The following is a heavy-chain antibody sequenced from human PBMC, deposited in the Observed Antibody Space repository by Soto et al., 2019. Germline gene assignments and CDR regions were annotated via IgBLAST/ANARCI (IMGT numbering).Heavy chain of an antibody. V-gene: IGHV3-23*01. Sequence: HPGGSLRLSCAASGFTFSSYAMSWVRQAPGKGLEWVSSISGSGGGTYYADSVKGRFTFSRDNSKNTLYLQMNSLRAEDTAVYYCAKVLGVIGLDGMDVWGQGTTVTVSS. D-gene: IGHD3-22*01. J-gene: IGHJ6*02. CDR3: AKVLGVIGLDGMDV. CDR1: GFTFSSYA. CDR2: ISGSGGGT.